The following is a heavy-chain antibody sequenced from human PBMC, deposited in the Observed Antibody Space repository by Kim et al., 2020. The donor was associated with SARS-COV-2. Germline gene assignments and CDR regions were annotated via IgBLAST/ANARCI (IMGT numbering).Heavy chain of an antibody. Sequence: GGSLRLSCAASGFTFSSYAMSWVRQAPGKGLEWVSAISGSGGSTYYADSVKGRFTISRDNSKNTLYLQMNSLRAEDTAVYYCAKDSRDCGGDCYSVYYFDYWGQGTLVTVSS. J-gene: IGHJ4*02. D-gene: IGHD2-21*02. CDR1: GFTFSSYA. CDR2: ISGSGGST. V-gene: IGHV3-23*01. CDR3: AKDSRDCGGDCYSVYYFDY.